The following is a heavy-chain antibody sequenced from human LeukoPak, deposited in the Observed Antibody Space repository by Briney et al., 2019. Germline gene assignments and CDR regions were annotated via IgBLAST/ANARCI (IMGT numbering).Heavy chain of an antibody. Sequence: PGGSLRLSCAASGFTFDDYAMHWVRQAPGKGLEWVSAISGSGGSTYYADSVKGRFTISRDNSKNTLYLQMNSLRAEDTAVYYCAKGSVGFGELFDYWGQGTLVTVSS. CDR3: AKGSVGFGELFDY. CDR1: GFTFDDYA. V-gene: IGHV3-23*01. CDR2: ISGSGGST. J-gene: IGHJ4*02. D-gene: IGHD3-10*01.